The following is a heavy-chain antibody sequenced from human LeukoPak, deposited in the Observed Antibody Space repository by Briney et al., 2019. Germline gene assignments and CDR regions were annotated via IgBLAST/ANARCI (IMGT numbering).Heavy chain of an antibody. J-gene: IGHJ4*02. CDR2: INPNSGGT. CDR3: ARYDSSGYYYRN. Sequence: EASVKVSCKASGYTFTGYYMHWVRQAPGQGLEWMGWINPNSGGTNYAQKFQGRVTMTRDTSISTAYMELSRLRSDDTAVYYCARYDSSGYYYRNWGQGTLVTVSS. D-gene: IGHD3-22*01. V-gene: IGHV1-2*02. CDR1: GYTFTGYY.